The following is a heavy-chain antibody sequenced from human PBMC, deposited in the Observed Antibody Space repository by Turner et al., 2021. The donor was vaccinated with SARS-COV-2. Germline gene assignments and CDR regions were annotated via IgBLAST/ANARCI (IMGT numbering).Heavy chain of an antibody. Sequence: QITLTESGPTLVKPTQTLTLTCTFSGFSLTPSGVGVGWLRQPPGKALEWLALIYWDDDKRYSPSLKSRLTITKDTSKNQVVLTMTNMDPVDTATYYCARSSVVVITGAFDIWGQGTMVTVSS. CDR1: GFSLTPSGVG. J-gene: IGHJ3*02. V-gene: IGHV2-5*02. CDR3: ARSSVVVITGAFDI. D-gene: IGHD3-22*01. CDR2: IYWDDDK.